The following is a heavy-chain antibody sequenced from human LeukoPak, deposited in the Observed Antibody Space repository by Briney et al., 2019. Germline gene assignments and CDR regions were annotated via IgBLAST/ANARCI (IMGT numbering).Heavy chain of an antibody. CDR1: GFTLNSYY. D-gene: IGHD3-10*01. V-gene: IGHV1-46*02. CDR2: INPSGGST. CDR3: GSTYYYYCSRTNYNPFDS. Sequence: GASVKVSSTVSGFTLNSYYMHWVRQAPGQGLEWMGVINPSGGSTSYAQKFQGRVTMTRDTSTSTVYMELSSLRSEDTAVYYSGSTYYYYCSRTNYNPFDSWGQGTPVTVSS. J-gene: IGHJ4*02.